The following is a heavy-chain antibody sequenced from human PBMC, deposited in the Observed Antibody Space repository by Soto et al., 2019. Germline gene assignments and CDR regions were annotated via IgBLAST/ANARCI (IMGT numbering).Heavy chain of an antibody. Sequence: SETLSLTCTVSGGSISSYYWSWIRQPPGKGLEWIGYIYYSGSTNYNPSLKSRVTISVDTSKNQFSLKLSSVTAADTAVYYCARGEYQLLINTDYFDYWGQGTLVTVSS. D-gene: IGHD2-2*01. CDR1: GGSISSYY. CDR3: ARGEYQLLINTDYFDY. CDR2: IYYSGST. J-gene: IGHJ4*02. V-gene: IGHV4-59*01.